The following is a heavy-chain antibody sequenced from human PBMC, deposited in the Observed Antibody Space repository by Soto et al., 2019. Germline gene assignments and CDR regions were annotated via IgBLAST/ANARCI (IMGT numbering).Heavy chain of an antibody. CDR3: ARDSIKTPAGRMDV. CDR1: GGTFSSYA. D-gene: IGHD2-21*01. V-gene: IGHV1-69*13. CDR2: IIPIFGTA. J-gene: IGHJ6*02. Sequence: SVKVSCKASGGTFSSYAISWVRQAPGQGLEWMGGIIPIFGTANYAQKFQGRVTITADESTSTAYMELSRLRSDDTAVYYCARDSIKTPAGRMDVWGQGTTVTVSS.